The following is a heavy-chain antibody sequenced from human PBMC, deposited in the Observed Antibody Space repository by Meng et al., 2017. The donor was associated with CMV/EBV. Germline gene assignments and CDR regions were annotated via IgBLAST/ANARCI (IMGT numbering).Heavy chain of an antibody. V-gene: IGHV3-53*01. CDR3: AGTPKSVYIDD. CDR2: IYSGSST. J-gene: IGHJ4*01. Sequence: GESPKISCAASGFTVSSNYMSWVRQAPGKGLEWVSVIYSGSSTYYADSVKGRFTISRDNAKNTLYLQMSGLRVEDTAVYYCAGTPKSVYIDDWGQGTLVTVSS. D-gene: IGHD1-14*01. CDR1: GFTVSSNY.